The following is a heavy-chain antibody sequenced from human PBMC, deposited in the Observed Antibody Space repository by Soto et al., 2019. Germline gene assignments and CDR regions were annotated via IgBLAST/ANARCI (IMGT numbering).Heavy chain of an antibody. V-gene: IGHV3-23*01. CDR2: LGATGGST. Sequence: EVQLLESGGGLVQPGGSLRLSCAASGFTFTYSAMSWVRQAPGKGLEWVSALGATGGSTYNADSVKGRFTISGDNSRSTLFLQMNSLRTEDTAVYYCAKDQWIAAPGILDSWGQGTLVTVSS. J-gene: IGHJ4*02. CDR3: AKDQWIAAPGILDS. D-gene: IGHD6-13*01. CDR1: GFTFTYSA.